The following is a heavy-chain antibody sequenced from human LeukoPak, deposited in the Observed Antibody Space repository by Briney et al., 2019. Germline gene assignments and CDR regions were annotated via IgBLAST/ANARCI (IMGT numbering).Heavy chain of an antibody. Sequence: GGSLRLSCAASGFTFSSYSMNWVRQAPGKGLEWVSYISSSSSTIYCADSVKGRFTISRENAKNSLYLQMNSLRAGDTAVYYCARGSSSWEFDYWGQGTLVTVSS. CDR3: ARGSSSWEFDY. CDR1: GFTFSSYS. CDR2: ISSSSSTI. J-gene: IGHJ4*02. D-gene: IGHD6-13*01. V-gene: IGHV3-48*01.